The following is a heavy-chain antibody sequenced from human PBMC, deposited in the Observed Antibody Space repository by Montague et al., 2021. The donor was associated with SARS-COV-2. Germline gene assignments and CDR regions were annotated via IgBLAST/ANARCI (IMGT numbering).Heavy chain of an antibody. D-gene: IGHD2-2*02. CDR1: GGPFSTYS. CDR3: ARLGDGVVPSPILGVGPYYSYYYMDV. CDR2: IHHGGST. J-gene: IGHJ6*03. V-gene: IGHV4-34*01. Sequence: SETLSLTCAVRGGPFSTYSWNWIRQPPGKGLEWIGEIHHGGSTNYNPSLKSRVTISADTSKNQFSLKLTSVAAADTAVYYCARLGDGVVPSPILGVGPYYSYYYMDVWGKGTTVTVSS.